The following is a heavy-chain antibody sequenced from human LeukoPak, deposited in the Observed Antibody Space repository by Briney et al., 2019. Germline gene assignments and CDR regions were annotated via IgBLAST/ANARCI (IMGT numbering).Heavy chain of an antibody. J-gene: IGHJ4*02. V-gene: IGHV3-21*01. CDR1: GFTFSSYS. CDR3: ARDTFIAARQRFDY. D-gene: IGHD6-6*01. CDR2: ISSSSSYI. Sequence: GGSLRLSCAASGFTFSSYSMNWVRQAPGKGLEWVSSISSSSSYIYYADSVKGRFTISRDNAKNSLYPQMNSLRAEDTAVYYCARDTFIAARQRFDYWGQGTLVTVSS.